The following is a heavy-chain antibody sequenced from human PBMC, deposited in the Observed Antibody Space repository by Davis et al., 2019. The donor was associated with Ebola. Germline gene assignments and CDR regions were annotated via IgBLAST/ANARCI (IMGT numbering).Heavy chain of an antibody. CDR3: AKDRYSDGRGYFFEQSH. J-gene: IGHJ4*02. V-gene: IGHV1-69*13. Sequence: SVKVSCKASGGTFSSYAISWVRQAPGQGLDWMGGIIPVFGIPKYAQKVQGRVTITADESTTTAYMELSSLRSEDTAVYYCAKDRYSDGRGYFFEQSHWGQGTLVTVS. CDR1: GGTFSSYA. D-gene: IGHD3-22*01. CDR2: IIPVFGIP.